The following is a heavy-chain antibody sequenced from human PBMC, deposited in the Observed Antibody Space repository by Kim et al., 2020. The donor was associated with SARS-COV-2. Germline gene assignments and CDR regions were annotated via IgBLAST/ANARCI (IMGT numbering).Heavy chain of an antibody. Sequence: GGSLRLSCAASGFTFSSYWMSWVRQAPGKGLEWVANIKQDGSEKYYVDSVKGRFTISRDNAKNSLYLQMNSLRAEDTAVYYCARTEGYCSGGSCYSDAFDIWGQGTMVTVSS. CDR2: IKQDGSEK. CDR1: GFTFSSYW. D-gene: IGHD2-15*01. CDR3: ARTEGYCSGGSCYSDAFDI. V-gene: IGHV3-7*01. J-gene: IGHJ3*02.